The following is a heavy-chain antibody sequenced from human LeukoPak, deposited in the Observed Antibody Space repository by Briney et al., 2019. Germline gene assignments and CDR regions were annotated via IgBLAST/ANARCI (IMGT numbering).Heavy chain of an antibody. Sequence: SETLSLICTVSGGSISSSSYYWGWIRQPPGKGLEWIGSIYYSGSTYYNPSLKSRVTISVDTSKNQFSLKLSSVTAADTAVYYCARYFPNFDYWGQGTLVTVSS. V-gene: IGHV4-39*01. CDR3: ARYFPNFDY. J-gene: IGHJ4*02. D-gene: IGHD2/OR15-2a*01. CDR1: GGSISSSSYY. CDR2: IYYSGST.